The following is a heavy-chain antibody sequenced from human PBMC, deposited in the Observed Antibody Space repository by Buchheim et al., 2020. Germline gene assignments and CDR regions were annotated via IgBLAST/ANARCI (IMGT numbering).Heavy chain of an antibody. J-gene: IGHJ4*02. CDR1: GFTFGRYW. D-gene: IGHD2-15*01. CDR3: SKDMSGAEDS. Sequence: EVQVVESGGGLVQPGGSLRLSCAASGFTFGRYWMHWVRQAPGGALVWVSRINEDGSHTTYTDSVKGRFTISRDNAKNQLYLQMNSLTAEDTAVYYCSKDMSGAEDSWGQGTL. CDR2: INEDGSHT. V-gene: IGHV3-74*03.